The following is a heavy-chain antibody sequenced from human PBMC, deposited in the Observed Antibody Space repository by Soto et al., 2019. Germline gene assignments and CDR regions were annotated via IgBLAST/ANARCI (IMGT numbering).Heavy chain of an antibody. V-gene: IGHV3-23*01. CDR2: ISGSGGST. D-gene: IGHD6-6*01. CDR1: GFTCSSYA. Sequence: EVQLLESGGGLVQPGGSLRLSCAASGFTCSSYAMSWVRQAPGKGLEWVSAISGSGGSTYYADSVKGRFTISRDKSKNTLYLQMNSLRAEDTAVYYCAKSPEYSRFFGFDPWGQGTLVTVSS. CDR3: AKSPEYSRFFGFDP. J-gene: IGHJ5*02.